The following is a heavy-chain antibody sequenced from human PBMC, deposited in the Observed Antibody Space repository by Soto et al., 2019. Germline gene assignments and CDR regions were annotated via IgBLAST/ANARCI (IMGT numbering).Heavy chain of an antibody. CDR3: AKGLDYYGSAGLDY. CDR2: ISGSGGST. Sequence: GGSLRLSCAASGFTFITYSMSWVRQAPGKGLEWVSAISGSGGSTYYPDSVKGRFTISRANSKNTLYLQMNSLRAEDTAVYYCAKGLDYYGSAGLDYWGQGTLVTVSS. V-gene: IGHV3-23*01. J-gene: IGHJ4*02. CDR1: GFTFITYS. D-gene: IGHD3-22*01.